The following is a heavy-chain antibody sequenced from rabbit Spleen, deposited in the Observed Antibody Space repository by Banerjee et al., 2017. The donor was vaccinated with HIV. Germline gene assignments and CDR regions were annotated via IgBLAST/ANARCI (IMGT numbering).Heavy chain of an antibody. V-gene: IGHV1S40*01. CDR3: ARDAPGANYYTYFKL. CDR2: IYTGSGST. D-gene: IGHD8-1*01. Sequence: QSLEESGGALVKPGASLTLTCKASGFSFNSGYDMCWVRQAPGKGLEWIACIYTGSGSTYYASCAKGRFTISKTSSTTVTLQMTSLTAADTATYFCARDAPGANYYTYFKLWGQGTLVTVS. J-gene: IGHJ4*01. CDR1: GFSFNSGYD.